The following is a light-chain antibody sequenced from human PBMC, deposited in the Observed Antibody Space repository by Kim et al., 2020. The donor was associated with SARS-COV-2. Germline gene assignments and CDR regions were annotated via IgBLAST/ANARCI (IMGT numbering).Light chain of an antibody. Sequence: ALGTTATITWGGNNIGSKNVHWYQKKPGQAPVLVIYRDNDRPSVIPERFSGSNSGNTATLTISRAQAGDEADYYCHVWDTDSSTYVFGTGTKVTVL. CDR2: RDN. CDR1: NIGSKN. V-gene: IGLV3-9*01. CDR3: HVWDTDSSTYV. J-gene: IGLJ1*01.